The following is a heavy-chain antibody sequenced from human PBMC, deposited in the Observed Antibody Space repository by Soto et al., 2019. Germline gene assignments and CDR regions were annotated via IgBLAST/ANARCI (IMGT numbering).Heavy chain of an antibody. CDR3: ASSIAAAGTEGYNWFDP. V-gene: IGHV4-38-2*01. CDR1: GYSISGGYH. D-gene: IGHD6-13*01. J-gene: IGHJ5*02. CDR2: IYHGGST. Sequence: SETLSLTCAVSGYSISGGYHWGWIRQPPGKGLEWIGSIYHGGSTYYNPSLNSRITISVNTSKNQFSLKLSSVTAADTAVYYCASSIAAAGTEGYNWFDPWGQGTLVTVSS.